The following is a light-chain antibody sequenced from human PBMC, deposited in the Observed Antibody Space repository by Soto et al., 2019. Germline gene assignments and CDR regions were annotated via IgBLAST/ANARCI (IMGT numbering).Light chain of an antibody. Sequence: EIVMTQSPATLSVSPGERATLSCRASQSVRSNLAWYQQKPGQAPRLLIYGASTRATGIPARFSGSGSGTEVTLTISSLQSEDCAVYYCQQYNNWPPWTFGQGTKVEIK. CDR2: GAS. CDR3: QQYNNWPPWT. V-gene: IGKV3-15*01. CDR1: QSVRSN. J-gene: IGKJ1*01.